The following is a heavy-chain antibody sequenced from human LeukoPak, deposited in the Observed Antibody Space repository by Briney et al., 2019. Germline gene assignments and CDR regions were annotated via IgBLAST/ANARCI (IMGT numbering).Heavy chain of an antibody. J-gene: IGHJ4*02. D-gene: IGHD5-18*01. Sequence: SETLSLTCAVYGVSFSGYYWSWIRQPPGKGLEWIGEINHSGSTNYNPSLKSRVTISVDTSKNQFSLKLSSVTAADTAVYYCASRGYSYRIDYWGQGTLVTVSS. CDR1: GVSFSGYY. V-gene: IGHV4-34*01. CDR2: INHSGST. CDR3: ASRGYSYRIDY.